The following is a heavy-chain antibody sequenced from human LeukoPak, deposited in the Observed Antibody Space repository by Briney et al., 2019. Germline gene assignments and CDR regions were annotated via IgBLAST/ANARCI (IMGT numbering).Heavy chain of an antibody. Sequence: GGSLRLSCAASGFTFSSYWMSWVRQAPGKGLEWVANIKKDGGEKYYVDSVKGRFTISRDNAKTSLYLQMNSLRAEDTAVYYCAREFFGYYDSSGSRMIYYFDYWGQGTLVTVSS. J-gene: IGHJ4*02. CDR3: AREFFGYYDSSGSRMIYYFDY. V-gene: IGHV3-7*01. CDR1: GFTFSSYW. D-gene: IGHD3-22*01. CDR2: IKKDGGEK.